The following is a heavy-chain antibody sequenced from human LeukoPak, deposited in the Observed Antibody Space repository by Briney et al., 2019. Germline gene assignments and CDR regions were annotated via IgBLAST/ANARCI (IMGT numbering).Heavy chain of an antibody. V-gene: IGHV4-4*02. CDR2: IYHSGST. D-gene: IGHD3-10*01. CDR1: GGSISSSNW. Sequence: PSGTLSLTCAVSGGSISSSNWWSWVRQPPGKGLEWIGEIYHSGSTNYNPSPKSRVTISVDKSKNQFSLKLSSVTAADTAVYYCARASSGLSLDAFDIWGQGTMVTVSS. J-gene: IGHJ3*02. CDR3: ARASSGLSLDAFDI.